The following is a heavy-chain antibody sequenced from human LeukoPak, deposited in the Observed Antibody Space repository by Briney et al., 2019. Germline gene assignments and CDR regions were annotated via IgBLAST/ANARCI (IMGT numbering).Heavy chain of an antibody. V-gene: IGHV2-5*01. J-gene: IGHJ4*02. CDR3: ATIAAAGTDFDY. CDR1: GFSLSTSGVG. D-gene: IGHD6-13*01. Sequence: QSGPTLVNPTQTLTLTCTFSGFSLSTSGVGVGWIRQPPGKALEWLALIYWNDDKRYSPSLKSRLTITKDTSKNQVVLTMTNMDPVDTVTYYCATIAAAGTDFDYWGQGTLVTVSS. CDR2: IYWNDDK.